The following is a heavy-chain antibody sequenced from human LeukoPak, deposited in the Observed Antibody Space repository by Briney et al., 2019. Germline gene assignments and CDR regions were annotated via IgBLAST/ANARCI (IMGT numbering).Heavy chain of an antibody. CDR2: IWYDGSNK. D-gene: IGHD6-13*01. CDR3: ARGLAAAGLED. J-gene: IGHJ4*02. CDR1: GFTFSSYG. V-gene: IGHV3-33*01. Sequence: GGSLRLSCAASGFTFSSYGMHWVRQAPGKGLEWVAVIWYDGSNKYYADSVKGRFTISRDNSKNTLYLQMNSLRAEDTAVYYCARGLAAAGLEDWGQGTLVTVSS.